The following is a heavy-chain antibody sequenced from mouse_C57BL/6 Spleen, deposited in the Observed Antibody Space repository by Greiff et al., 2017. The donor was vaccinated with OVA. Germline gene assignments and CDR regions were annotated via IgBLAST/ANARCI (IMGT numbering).Heavy chain of an antibody. V-gene: IGHV14-1*01. CDR2: IDPEDGDT. CDR3: TYYGSSPYYAMDY. CDR1: GFNIKDYY. Sequence: EVKLQESGAELVRPGASVKLSCTASGFNIKDYYMHWVKQRPEQGLEWIGRIDPEDGDTEYAPKFQGKATMTADTSSNTAYLQLSSLTSEDTAVYYCTYYGSSPYYAMDYWGQGTSVTVSS. J-gene: IGHJ4*01. D-gene: IGHD1-1*01.